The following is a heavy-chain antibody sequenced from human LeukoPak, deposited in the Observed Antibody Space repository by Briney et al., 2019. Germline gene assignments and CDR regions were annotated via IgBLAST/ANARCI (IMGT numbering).Heavy chain of an antibody. Sequence: PGGSLRLSCAASGFTFSSYAMHWVRQAPGKGLEXVAVISYDGSNKYYADSVKGRFTISRDNSKNTLYLQMNSLRAEDTAVYYCASVRGPYYFDYWGQGTLVTVSS. CDR1: GFTFSSYA. D-gene: IGHD3-10*01. CDR3: ASVRGPYYFDY. CDR2: ISYDGSNK. V-gene: IGHV3-30*04. J-gene: IGHJ4*02.